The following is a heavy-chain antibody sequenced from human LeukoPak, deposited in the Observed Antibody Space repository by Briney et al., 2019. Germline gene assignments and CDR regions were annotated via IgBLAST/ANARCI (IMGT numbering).Heavy chain of an antibody. J-gene: IGHJ4*02. CDR2: ISSSGSTI. D-gene: IGHD4-23*01. Sequence: GGSLRLSCAASGFTFSDYYMSWIRQAPGKGLEWVSYISSSGSTIYYEDSVKVRFTISRDNAKNSLYLQMNSLRAEDTAVYYCERHADYGGNAAVDYWGQGTLVTVSS. CDR3: ERHADYGGNAAVDY. V-gene: IGHV3-11*01. CDR1: GFTFSDYY.